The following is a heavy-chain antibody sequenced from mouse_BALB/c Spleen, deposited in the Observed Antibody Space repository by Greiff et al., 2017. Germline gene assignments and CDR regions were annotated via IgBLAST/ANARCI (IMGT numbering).Heavy chain of an antibody. D-gene: IGHD2-3*01. CDR2: VWSGGST. CDR1: GFSLTSDG. V-gene: IGHV2-2*02. Sequence: VQLQESGPGLVQPSQSLSITCTVSGFSLTSDGVHWVCQAPGKGLKWLGVVWSGGSTDYNAAFISRLSISKDNSKSQVFFKMNSLQANDTAIYYCARNHGYCDFDDWGQGTTLTVSS. CDR3: ARNHGYCDFDD. J-gene: IGHJ2*01.